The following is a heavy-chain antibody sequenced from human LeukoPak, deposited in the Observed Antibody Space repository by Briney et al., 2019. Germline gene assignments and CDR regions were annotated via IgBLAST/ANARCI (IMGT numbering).Heavy chain of an antibody. D-gene: IGHD2-2*01. CDR2: IIPIFGTA. J-gene: IGHJ3*02. V-gene: IGHV1-69*05. CDR1: GGTFISYA. CDR3: ATGYCSSTSCYVDRGAFDI. Sequence: AASVKGSCKASGGTFISYAISWVRQAPGQGLEWMGRIIPIFGTANYAQKFQGRVTITTDESTSTAYMELSSLRSEATAVYYCATGYCSSTSCYVDRGAFDIWGQGTMVTVSS.